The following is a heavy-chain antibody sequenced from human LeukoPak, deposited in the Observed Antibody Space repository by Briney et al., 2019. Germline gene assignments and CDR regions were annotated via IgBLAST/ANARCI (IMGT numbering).Heavy chain of an antibody. V-gene: IGHV3-33*06. J-gene: IGHJ4*01. CDR2: IWSDGTNK. Sequence: PGKSLRLSCAASGFTFTSYGMHWVRQAPGKGLEWVAVIWSDGTNKYYADSVKGRFAISRDDSKNMVYLQMNSLRVEDTAVYYCEKDIERGFDYTNSLDYWGHGTLVTVSS. CDR3: EKDIERGFDYTNSLDY. CDR1: GFTFTSYG. D-gene: IGHD4-11*01.